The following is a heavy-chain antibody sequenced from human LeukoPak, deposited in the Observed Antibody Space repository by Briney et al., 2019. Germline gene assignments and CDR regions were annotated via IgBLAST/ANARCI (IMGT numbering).Heavy chain of an antibody. CDR3: AKGIYSSGWSYFDY. CDR1: GFTFSNSA. V-gene: IGHV3-23*01. Sequence: GGSLRLSCAASGFTFSNSAMSWVRQAPGKGLEWVSTLSGSGITTYYADSVKGRFTISRDNSKNTLYLQMNSLRAEDTAVYYCAKGIYSSGWSYFDYWGHGTLSPSPQ. D-gene: IGHD6-19*01. CDR2: LSGSGITT. J-gene: IGHJ4*01.